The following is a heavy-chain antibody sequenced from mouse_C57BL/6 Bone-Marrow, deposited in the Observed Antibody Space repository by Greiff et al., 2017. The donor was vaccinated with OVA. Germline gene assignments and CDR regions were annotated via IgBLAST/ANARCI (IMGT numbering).Heavy chain of an antibody. D-gene: IGHD2-3*01. CDR2: IYPGDGDT. V-gene: IGHV1-80*01. J-gene: IGHJ4*01. CDR1: GYAFSSYW. CDR3: ARLGLLRGYAMDY. Sequence: VQLQQSGAELVKPGASVKISCKASGYAFSSYWMNWVKQRPGKGLEWIGQIYPGDGDTNYNGKFKGKATLTADKSSSTAYMQLSSLTSEDSAVYFCARLGLLRGYAMDYWGQGTSVTVSS.